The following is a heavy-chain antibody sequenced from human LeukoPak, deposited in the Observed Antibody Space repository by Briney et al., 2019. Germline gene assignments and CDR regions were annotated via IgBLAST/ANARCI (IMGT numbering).Heavy chain of an antibody. CDR3: ARDEYSSSWYDH. J-gene: IGHJ5*02. V-gene: IGHV3-21*01. D-gene: IGHD6-13*01. CDR1: GFTFSRYW. Sequence: GSLRLSCEASGFTFSRYWMTWVRQAPGKGLEWVSSISSSSSYIYYADSVKGRFTISRDNAKNSLYLQMNSLRAEDTAVYYCARDEYSSSWYDHWGQGTLVTVSS. CDR2: ISSSSSYI.